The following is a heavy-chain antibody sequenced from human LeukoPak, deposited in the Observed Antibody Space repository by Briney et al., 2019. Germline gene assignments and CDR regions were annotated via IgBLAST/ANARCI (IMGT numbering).Heavy chain of an antibody. V-gene: IGHV3-23*01. D-gene: IGHD1-1*01. J-gene: IGHJ4*02. CDR1: GFTFSSYS. CDR3: AKVRNWNDVFLDY. CDR2: ISGSGGST. Sequence: GGSLRLSCAASGFTFSSYSMNWVRQAPGKGLEWVSAISGSGGSTYYADSVKGRFTISRDNSKNTLYLQMNSLRAEDTAVYYCAKVRNWNDVFLDYWGQGTLVTVSS.